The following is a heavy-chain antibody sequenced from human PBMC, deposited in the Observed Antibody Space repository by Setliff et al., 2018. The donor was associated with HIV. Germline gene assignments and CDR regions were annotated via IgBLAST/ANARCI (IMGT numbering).Heavy chain of an antibody. D-gene: IGHD3-10*01. CDR2: INPSGGST. Sequence: ASVKVSCKASGYTFTRYYIPWVRQAPGQGLEWMGIINPSGGSTNYEQKFQDRVTMTRDTSKTTVYMDLRCLSSEDTAVYYCARARGRLSDFDIWGQGTMVTVSS. J-gene: IGHJ3*02. CDR1: GYTFTRYY. CDR3: ARARGRLSDFDI. V-gene: IGHV1-46*01.